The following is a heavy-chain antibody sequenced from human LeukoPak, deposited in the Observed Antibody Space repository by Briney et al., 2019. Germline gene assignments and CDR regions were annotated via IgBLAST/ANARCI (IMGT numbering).Heavy chain of an antibody. V-gene: IGHV1-69*06. CDR2: IIPIFGTA. CDR1: GGTFSSYA. Sequence: ASVKVSCKASGGTFSSYAISWVRQAPGQGLEWMGGIIPIFGTANYAQKFQGRVTITADKSTSTAYMELSSLRSEDTAVYYCARHPMTAANKFYSYYGMDVWGKGTTVTVSS. D-gene: IGHD2-2*01. CDR3: ARHPMTAANKFYSYYGMDV. J-gene: IGHJ6*04.